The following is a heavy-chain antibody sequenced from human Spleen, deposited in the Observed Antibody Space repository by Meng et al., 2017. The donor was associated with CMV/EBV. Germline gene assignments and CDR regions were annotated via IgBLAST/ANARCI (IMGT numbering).Heavy chain of an antibody. V-gene: IGHV3-7*03. Sequence: LSCAASGFTFSSYWMSWVRQAPGKGLEWVANIKQDGSEKYYVDSVKGRFTISRDNSKNTLYLQMNSLRAEDTAVYYCATKWLHYFDYWGQGTLVTVSS. CDR1: GFTFSSYW. CDR2: IKQDGSEK. J-gene: IGHJ4*02. D-gene: IGHD3-22*01. CDR3: ATKWLHYFDY.